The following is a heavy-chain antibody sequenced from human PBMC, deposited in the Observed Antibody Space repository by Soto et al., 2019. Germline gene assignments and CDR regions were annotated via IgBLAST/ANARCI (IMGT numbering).Heavy chain of an antibody. CDR1: GGSFSGYY. CDR3: ARGGLLRYFDWLA. D-gene: IGHD3-9*01. V-gene: IGHV4-34*01. CDR2: INHSGST. J-gene: IGHJ6*02. Sequence: SETLSLTCAVYGGSFSGYYWSWIRQPPGKGLEWIGEINHSGSTNYNPSLKSRVTISVDTSKNQFSLKLSSVTAADTAVYYCARGGLLRYFDWLAWGQGTSVTVSS.